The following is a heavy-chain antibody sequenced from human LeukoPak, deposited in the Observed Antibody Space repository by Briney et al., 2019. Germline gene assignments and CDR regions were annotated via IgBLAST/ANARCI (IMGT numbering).Heavy chain of an antibody. CDR1: GFTFSSCA. V-gene: IGHV3-21*01. CDR2: ISSSSSYI. J-gene: IGHJ5*02. D-gene: IGHD4-17*01. CDR3: ARDTYGFNWFDP. Sequence: GGSLRLSCAASGFTFSSCAMNWVRQAPGKGLEWVSSISSSSSYIYYADSVKGRSTISRDNAKNSLYLQMNSLRAEDTAVYYCARDTYGFNWFDPWGQGTLVTVSS.